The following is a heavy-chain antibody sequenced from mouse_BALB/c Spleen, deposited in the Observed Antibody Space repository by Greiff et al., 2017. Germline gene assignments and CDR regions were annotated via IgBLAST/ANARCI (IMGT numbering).Heavy chain of an antibody. Sequence: QVQLQQPGAELVKPGASVKLSCKASGYTFTSYWMHWVKQRPGQGLEWIGEIDPSDSYTNYNQKFKGKATLTVDKSSSTAYMQLSSLTSEDSAVYYCARLRRRVMDYWGQGTSVTVSS. V-gene: IGHV1-69*02. J-gene: IGHJ4*01. CDR2: IDPSDSYT. D-gene: IGHD2-12*01. CDR1: GYTFTSYW. CDR3: ARLRRRVMDY.